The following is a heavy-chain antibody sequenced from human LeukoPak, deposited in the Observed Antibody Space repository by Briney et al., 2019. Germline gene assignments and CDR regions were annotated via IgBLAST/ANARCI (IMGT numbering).Heavy chain of an antibody. CDR1: GFTVSSNY. J-gene: IGHJ4*02. CDR2: IYSGGST. Sequence: PGGSLRLSCAASGFTVSSNYMSWVRQAPGKGLEWVSVIYSGGSTYYADSVKGRFTTSRDNSKNTLYLQMNSLRAEDTAVYYCAKENDFWSERVDYWGQGALVTVSS. CDR3: AKENDFWSERVDY. D-gene: IGHD3-3*01. V-gene: IGHV3-53*01.